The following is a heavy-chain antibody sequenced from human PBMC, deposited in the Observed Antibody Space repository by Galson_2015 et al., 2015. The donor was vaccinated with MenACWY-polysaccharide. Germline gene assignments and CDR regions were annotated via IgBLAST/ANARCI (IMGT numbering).Heavy chain of an antibody. J-gene: IGHJ3*01. V-gene: IGHV3-74*03. CDR2: INSDGSSA. CDR3: ARGFCSGGTCLRWDDAFDF. CDR1: GFSISTYW. Sequence: SLRLSCAASGFSISTYWMHWVRQVPGKGLVWVSRINSDGSSATYADSVRGRLTFSRDNAKNTVYLQLNSLRVKDTAVYYCARGFCSGGTCLRWDDAFDFRGQGTMVIVSS. D-gene: IGHD2-15*01.